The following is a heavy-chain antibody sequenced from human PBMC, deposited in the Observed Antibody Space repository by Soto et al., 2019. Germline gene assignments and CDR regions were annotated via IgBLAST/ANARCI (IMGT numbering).Heavy chain of an antibody. CDR1: GGTFSSYT. V-gene: IGHV1-69*02. CDR2: IIPILGIA. J-gene: IGHJ4*02. CDR3: ARGSYYGSGSSHFDY. D-gene: IGHD3-10*01. Sequence: SVKVSCKASGGTFSSYTISWVRQAPGQGLEWMGRIIPILGIANYAQKFQGRVTITADKSTSTAYMELSSLRSEDTAVYYCARGSYYGSGSSHFDYWGQGTLVTVSS.